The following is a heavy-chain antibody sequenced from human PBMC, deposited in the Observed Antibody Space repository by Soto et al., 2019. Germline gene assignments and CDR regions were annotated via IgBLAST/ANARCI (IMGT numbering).Heavy chain of an antibody. D-gene: IGHD3-16*01. Sequence: WWSLRLSCLGSVFTFSKHWMNWVRQAPGQGLEWVANIKADGSEKYYVDSVKGRFTISRDNAKNSLYLQMNSLRAEDTAVYYCARARGVDYWGQGTQVTVSS. CDR1: VFTFSKHW. CDR3: ARARGVDY. V-gene: IGHV3-7*03. J-gene: IGHJ4*02. CDR2: IKADGSEK.